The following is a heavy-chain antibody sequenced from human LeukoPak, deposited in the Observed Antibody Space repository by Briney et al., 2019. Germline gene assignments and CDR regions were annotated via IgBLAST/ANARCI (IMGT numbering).Heavy chain of an antibody. CDR2: ISSSGSTI. D-gene: IGHD6-19*01. CDR3: ARASYSSGWYGGAFDI. J-gene: IGHJ3*02. CDR1: GFMFNDYA. Sequence: PGGSLRLSCAPSGFMFNDYALHWVRQAPGKGLEWVSYISSSGSTIYYADSVKGRFTISRDNAKNSLYLQMNSLRAEDTAVYYCARASYSSGWYGGAFDIWGQGTMVTVSS. V-gene: IGHV3-11*01.